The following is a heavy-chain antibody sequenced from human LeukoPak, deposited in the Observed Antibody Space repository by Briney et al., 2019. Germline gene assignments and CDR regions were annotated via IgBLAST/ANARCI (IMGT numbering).Heavy chain of an antibody. J-gene: IGHJ5*02. CDR2: ISSSSSYI. CDR3: ASITLPAA. V-gene: IGHV3-21*01. CDR1: GFTFSSYS. Sequence: GGSLRLSCAASGFTFSSYSMNWVRQAPGKGLEWVSSISSSSSYIYDADSVKGRFTISRDNAKNSLYLQMNSLRTEDTAVYYCASITLPAAWGQGTLVTVSS.